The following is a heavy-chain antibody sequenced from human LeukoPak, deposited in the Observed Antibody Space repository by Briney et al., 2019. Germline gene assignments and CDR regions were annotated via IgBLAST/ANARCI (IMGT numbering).Heavy chain of an antibody. CDR1: GFTFSSYG. CDR2: ISYDGSNK. CDR3: AKDKDYFDY. V-gene: IGHV3-30*18. J-gene: IGHJ4*02. Sequence: QPGGSLRLSCAAPGFTFSSYGMHWVRQAPGKGLEWVAVISYDGSNKYYADSVKGRFTISRDNSKNTLYLQMNSLRAEDTAVYYCAKDKDYFDYWGQGTLVTVSS.